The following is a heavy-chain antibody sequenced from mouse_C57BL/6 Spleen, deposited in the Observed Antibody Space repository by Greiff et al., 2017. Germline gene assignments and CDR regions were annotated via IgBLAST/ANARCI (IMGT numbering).Heavy chain of an antibody. CDR2: ISSGSSTI. CDR1: GFTFSDYG. Sequence: EVQRVESGGGLVKPGGSLKLSCAASGFTFSDYGMHWVRQAPEKGLEWVAYISSGSSTIYYADTVKGRFTISRDNAKNTLFLQMTSLRSEDTAMYYCARKADSSGYWFAYWGQGTLVTVSA. V-gene: IGHV5-17*01. J-gene: IGHJ3*01. CDR3: ARKADSSGYWFAY. D-gene: IGHD3-2*02.